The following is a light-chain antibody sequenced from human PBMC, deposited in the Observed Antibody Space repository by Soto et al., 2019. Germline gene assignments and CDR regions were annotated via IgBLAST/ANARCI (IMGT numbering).Light chain of an antibody. CDR2: GAS. Sequence: EIVMTQSPATLSVSPGEGATLSCRASQSISSNLAWYQQKPGQAPRLLITGASTRATGIAARISGSGSGTEFTLSISSLQSEDFAVYYCQQYNKWPWTFGHGTTVSIK. V-gene: IGKV3-15*01. CDR3: QQYNKWPWT. CDR1: QSISSN. J-gene: IGKJ1*01.